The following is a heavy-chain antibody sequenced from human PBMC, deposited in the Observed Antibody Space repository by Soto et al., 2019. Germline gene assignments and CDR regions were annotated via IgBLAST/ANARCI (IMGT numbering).Heavy chain of an antibody. V-gene: IGHV3-23*01. CDR2: ISGSGGST. CDR3: ASYCSSTSCGYYYYYYMDV. CDR1: GFTFSSYA. D-gene: IGHD2-2*01. J-gene: IGHJ6*03. Sequence: GGSLRLSCAASGFTFSSYAMSWVRQAPGKGREWVSAISGSGGSTYYADSVKGRFTISRDNSKNTLYLQMNSLRAEDTAVYYCASYCSSTSCGYYYYYYMDVWGKGTTVTVPS.